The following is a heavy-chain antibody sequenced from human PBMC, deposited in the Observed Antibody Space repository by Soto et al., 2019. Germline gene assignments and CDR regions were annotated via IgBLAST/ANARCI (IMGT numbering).Heavy chain of an antibody. CDR2: IIPILGIA. V-gene: IGHV1-69*02. D-gene: IGHD2-2*01. CDR1: GGTFSSYT. Sequence: ASVKVSCKASGGTFSSYTISWVRQAPGQGLEWMGRIIPILGIANYAQKFQGRVTITADKSTSTAYMELSSLRSEDTAVYYCAGGGSYDRNYYYYYYMDVWGKGTTVTVSS. CDR3: AGGGSYDRNYYYYYYMDV. J-gene: IGHJ6*03.